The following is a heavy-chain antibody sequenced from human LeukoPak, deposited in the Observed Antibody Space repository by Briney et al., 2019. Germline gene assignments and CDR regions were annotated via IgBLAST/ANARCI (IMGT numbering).Heavy chain of an antibody. Sequence: SGTLSLTCAVYGGSFSGYYWSWIRQPPGKGLEWIGEINHSGSTNYNPSLKSRVTISVDTSKNQFSLKLSSVTAADTAVYYCASRTYSSSWYSDYWGQGTLVTVSS. CDR2: INHSGST. CDR1: GGSFSGYY. J-gene: IGHJ4*02. D-gene: IGHD6-13*01. CDR3: ASRTYSSSWYSDY. V-gene: IGHV4-34*01.